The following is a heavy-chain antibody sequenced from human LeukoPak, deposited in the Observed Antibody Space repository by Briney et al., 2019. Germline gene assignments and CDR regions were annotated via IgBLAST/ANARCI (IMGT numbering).Heavy chain of an antibody. V-gene: IGHV3-53*04. CDR3: ARALGEHFDY. CDR2: IYSGGST. CDR1: GFTVSSNY. D-gene: IGHD1-26*01. J-gene: IGHJ4*02. Sequence: GSLRLSCAASGFTVSSNYMSWVRQAAGKGLEWVSVIYSGGSTYYADSVKGRFTISRHNSKNTLYLQMNSLRAEDTAVYYCARALGEHFDYWGQGTLVTVSS.